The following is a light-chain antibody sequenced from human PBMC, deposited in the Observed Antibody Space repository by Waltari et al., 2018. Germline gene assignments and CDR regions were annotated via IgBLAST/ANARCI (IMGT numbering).Light chain of an antibody. J-gene: IGLJ3*02. CDR3: CSFAGSVYIWV. CDR1: SSDVGGYNY. CDR2: DVS. Sequence: QSALTQPRSVSGSPGQSVTISCTGTSSDVGGYNYVSWYQQHPGKAPKLMLYDVSKRPSGVPDRFSGSKSGNTASLTISGLQTEDEVDYFCCSFAGSVYIWVFGGGTKLTVL. V-gene: IGLV2-11*01.